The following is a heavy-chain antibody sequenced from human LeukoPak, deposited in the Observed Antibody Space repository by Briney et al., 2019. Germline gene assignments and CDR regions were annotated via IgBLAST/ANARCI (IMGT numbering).Heavy chain of an antibody. D-gene: IGHD3-10*01. V-gene: IGHV3-23*01. Sequence: PGGSLRLSCAASGFTFSSYWMHWVRQAPGKGLEWVSAISGSGGSTYYADSVKGRFTISRDNSKNTLYLQMNSLRAEDTAVYYCAKPLYSYGSGTPQSGNDYWGQGTLVTVSS. CDR1: GFTFSSYW. CDR3: AKPLYSYGSGTPQSGNDY. J-gene: IGHJ4*02. CDR2: ISGSGGST.